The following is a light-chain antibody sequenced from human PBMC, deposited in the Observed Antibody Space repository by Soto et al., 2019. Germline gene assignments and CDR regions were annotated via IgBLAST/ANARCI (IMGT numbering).Light chain of an antibody. V-gene: IGLV2-14*01. Sequence: QSVLTQPASVSGSPGQSITISCTGTSSDVGGYNYVSWYQQHPGKVPKLMIYDVSNRPSGVSNRFSGSKSGNTASLTISGLQAEDEADYYCSSYTSSSTYNYVFGTGTKVTVL. CDR2: DVS. CDR1: SSDVGGYNY. J-gene: IGLJ1*01. CDR3: SSYTSSSTYNYV.